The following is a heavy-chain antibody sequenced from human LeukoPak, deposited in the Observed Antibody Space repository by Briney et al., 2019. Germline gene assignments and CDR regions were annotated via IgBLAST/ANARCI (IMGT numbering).Heavy chain of an antibody. J-gene: IGHJ5*02. CDR2: INHSGST. Sequence: PSQTLSLTCAAYGGSFSGYYWSWIRQPPAKGLEWIGEINHSGSTNYNPSLKSRVTISVDTSKNQFSLKLTSVTAADTAVYYCARYRGNSNGGFDPWGQGTLVTVSS. V-gene: IGHV4-34*01. CDR1: GGSFSGYY. D-gene: IGHD4-23*01. CDR3: ARYRGNSNGGFDP.